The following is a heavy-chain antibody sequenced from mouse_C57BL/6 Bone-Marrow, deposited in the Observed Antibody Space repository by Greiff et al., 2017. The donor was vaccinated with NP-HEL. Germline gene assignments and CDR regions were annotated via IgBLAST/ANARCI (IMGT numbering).Heavy chain of an antibody. CDR2: INPDSSTI. CDR1: GIDFSRYW. V-gene: IGHV4-1*01. Sequence: EVMLVESGGGLVQPGGSLKLSCAASGIDFSRYWMSLVRRAPGKGLEWIGEINPDSSTINYAPYLKDKFIISRDNAKNTLYLQMSKVRSEDTDLYYGAREGGGYFYWYFDVWGTVTTVTVSS. CDR3: AREGGGYFYWYFDV. D-gene: IGHD2-3*01. J-gene: IGHJ1*03.